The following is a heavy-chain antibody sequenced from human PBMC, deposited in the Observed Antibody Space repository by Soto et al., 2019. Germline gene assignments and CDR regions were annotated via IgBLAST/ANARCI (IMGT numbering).Heavy chain of an antibody. CDR3: ARVLYYASGSYSTDAMDV. CDR1: GGSLKGYG. CDR2: VSPLFGAA. J-gene: IGHJ6*02. V-gene: IGHV1-69*01. Sequence: QVQLVQSGAEVRKPGSSVKVSCKASGGSLKGYGIGWVRQAPGQGLEWMGGVSPLFGAANSAQKFQARATIIADAPTSTVNMDMTSLTSEDTALYYCARVLYYASGSYSTDAMDVWGQGTAVTVSS. D-gene: IGHD3-10*01.